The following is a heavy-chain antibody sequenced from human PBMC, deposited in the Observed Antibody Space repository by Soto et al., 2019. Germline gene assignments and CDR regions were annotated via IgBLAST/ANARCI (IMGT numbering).Heavy chain of an antibody. Sequence: SAKVSCRASGGTFRSYASRWVRQAPGQGLEWMGGIIPIFGTANYAQKFQGRVTITADESTSTAYMELSSLRSEDTAVYYCARNRVTNYYYYSGMDVWGQGTTVNLS. CDR3: ARNRVTNYYYYSGMDV. CDR1: GGTFRSYA. CDR2: IIPIFGTA. J-gene: IGHJ6*02. D-gene: IGHD1-1*01. V-gene: IGHV1-69*13.